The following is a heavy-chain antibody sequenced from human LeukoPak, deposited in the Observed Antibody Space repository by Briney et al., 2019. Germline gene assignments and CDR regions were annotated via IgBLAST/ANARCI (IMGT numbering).Heavy chain of an antibody. Sequence: PGRSLRLSCAASGFTFSSYGMHWVRQAPGKGLEWVAVIWYDGSNKYYADSVKGRFTISRDNSKNTLYLQMNSLRAEDTAVYYCARITYGSGNCYWGQGTLVTVSS. CDR3: ARITYGSGNCY. CDR1: GFTFSSYG. V-gene: IGHV3-33*01. D-gene: IGHD3-10*01. CDR2: IWYDGSNK. J-gene: IGHJ4*02.